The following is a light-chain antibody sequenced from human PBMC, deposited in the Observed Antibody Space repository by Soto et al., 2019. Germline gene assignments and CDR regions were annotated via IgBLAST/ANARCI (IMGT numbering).Light chain of an antibody. Sequence: DIQMTQSPSFLSASVGDRVTITCRASQSIANYLNWYQQKPGKAPKLLIYGASSLQSGVPSRFSGSGSGTDFTLTISSLQPEDFATYYCQQSYSTPQTFGQGTKVEIK. CDR2: GAS. V-gene: IGKV1-39*01. CDR3: QQSYSTPQT. CDR1: QSIANY. J-gene: IGKJ1*01.